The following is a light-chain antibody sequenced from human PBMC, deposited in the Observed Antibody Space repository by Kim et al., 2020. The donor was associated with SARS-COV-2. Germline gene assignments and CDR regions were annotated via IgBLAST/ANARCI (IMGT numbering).Light chain of an antibody. J-gene: IGLJ3*02. CDR1: TTHVGLHV. V-gene: IGLV1-44*01. CDR3: ATWDVSLNGWV. Sequence: SVTIAWSATTTHVGLHVVNWYRQPPGPAPISFISTAKQRPSPVPDRFSGSRFGTSACLAISGLQSEDEADYYCATWDVSLNGWVFGGGPKLTVL. CDR2: TAK.